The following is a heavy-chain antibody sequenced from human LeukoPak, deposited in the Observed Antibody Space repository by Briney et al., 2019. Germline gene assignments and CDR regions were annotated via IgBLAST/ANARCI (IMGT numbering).Heavy chain of an antibody. V-gene: IGHV1-8*02. CDR1: GYTFTGYY. CDR3: ASWGGYDFWSGYYDYYYYGMDV. J-gene: IGHJ6*02. CDR2: MNPNSGNT. Sequence: GASVKVSCKASGYTFTGYYMHWVRQAPGQGLEWMGWMNPNSGNTGYAQKFQGRVTMTRNTSISTAYMELSSLRSEDTAVYYCASWGGYDFWSGYYDYYYYGMDVWGQGTTVTVSS. D-gene: IGHD3-3*01.